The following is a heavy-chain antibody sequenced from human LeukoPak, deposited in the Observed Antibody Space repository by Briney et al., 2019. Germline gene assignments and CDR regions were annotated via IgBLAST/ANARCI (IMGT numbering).Heavy chain of an antibody. D-gene: IGHD3-22*01. CDR2: ISAYNYNT. Sequence: ASVKVSCKASGYTFTSYGISWVRQAPGQGLEWMGWISAYNYNTNYAQKLQGRVTVTTDTSTSTAFMELRSLRSDDTAVYYCARDRTDKYYYDSTPNFDYWGQGTLVTVSS. CDR1: GYTFTSYG. CDR3: ARDRTDKYYYDSTPNFDY. J-gene: IGHJ4*02. V-gene: IGHV1-18*01.